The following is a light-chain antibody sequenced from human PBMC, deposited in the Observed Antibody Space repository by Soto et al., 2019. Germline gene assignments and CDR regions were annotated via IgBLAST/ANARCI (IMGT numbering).Light chain of an antibody. V-gene: IGLV1-47*02. Sequence: QSVLTQPPSVSGTPGQRITISCSGSTSNVGSEHVYWYQQVPGTAPRLLVYSNNQRPSGVPDRCSASKSGTSASLAVSGLRSEDEAHYYCAARDDGLNTHVFGTGTKLTVL. CDR1: TSNVGSEH. CDR3: AARDDGLNTHV. CDR2: SNN. J-gene: IGLJ1*01.